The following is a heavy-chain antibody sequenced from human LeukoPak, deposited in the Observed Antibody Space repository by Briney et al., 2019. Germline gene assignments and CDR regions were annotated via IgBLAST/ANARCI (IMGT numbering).Heavy chain of an antibody. CDR2: IYYSGST. CDR1: GGSISSSSYY. D-gene: IGHD3-3*01. V-gene: IGHV4-39*07. J-gene: IGHJ3*02. Sequence: SETLSLTCTVSGGSISSSSYYWGWIRQPPGKGLEWIGSIYYSGSTYYNPSLKSRVTISVDTSKNQFSLKLSSVTAADTAVYYCARARVLEWFYPDDAFDIWGQGTMVTVSS. CDR3: ARARVLEWFYPDDAFDI.